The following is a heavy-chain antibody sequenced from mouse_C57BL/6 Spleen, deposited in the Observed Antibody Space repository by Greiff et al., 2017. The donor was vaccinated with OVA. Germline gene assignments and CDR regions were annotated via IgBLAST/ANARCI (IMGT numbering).Heavy chain of an antibody. Sequence: QVQLQQPGAELVRPGSSVKLSCKASGYTFTSYWMHWVKQRPIQGLEWIGNIDPSDSETHYNQKFKDKATVTVDKSSSTAYMQLSSLTSEDSAVYYCARWYYGSSPYAMDYWGQGTSVTVSS. D-gene: IGHD1-1*01. V-gene: IGHV1-52*01. CDR3: ARWYYGSSPYAMDY. J-gene: IGHJ4*01. CDR1: GYTFTSYW. CDR2: IDPSDSET.